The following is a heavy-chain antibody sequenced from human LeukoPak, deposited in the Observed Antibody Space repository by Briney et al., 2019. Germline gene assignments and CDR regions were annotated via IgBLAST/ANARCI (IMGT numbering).Heavy chain of an antibody. V-gene: IGHV4-59*01. CDR1: GGSISSYY. CDR2: IYYSGST. D-gene: IGHD1-26*01. J-gene: IGHJ4*02. CDR3: ARGVGLGWVEYFDY. Sequence: SETLSLTCTVSGGSISSYYWSWIRKPPGKGLEWIGYIYYSGSTNYNPSLKSRVTISVDTSKNQFSLKLSSVTAADTAVYYCARGVGLGWVEYFDYWGQGTLVTVSS.